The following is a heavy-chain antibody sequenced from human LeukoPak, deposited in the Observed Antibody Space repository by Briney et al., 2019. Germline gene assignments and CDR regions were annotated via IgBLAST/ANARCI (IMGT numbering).Heavy chain of an antibody. J-gene: IGHJ4*02. D-gene: IGHD6-13*01. V-gene: IGHV3-21*01. CDR1: GFTFSSYS. Sequence: GGSLRLSCAASGFTFSSYSMNWVRQAPGKGLEWVSSISSSSSYIYYADSVKGRFTISRDNAKNSLYLQMNSLRAEDTAVYYCASSSWYGGDIDYWGQGTLVTVSS. CDR2: ISSSSSYI. CDR3: ASSSWYGGDIDY.